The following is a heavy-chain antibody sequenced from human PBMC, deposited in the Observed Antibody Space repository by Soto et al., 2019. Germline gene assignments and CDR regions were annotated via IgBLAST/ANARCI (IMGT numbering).Heavy chain of an antibody. J-gene: IGHJ4*02. V-gene: IGHV3-30*18. D-gene: IGHD3-10*01. CDR2: ISYDGSNK. CDR3: AKEIAYYGSGSHAFGY. Sequence: GSLRLSCAASGFTFSSYGMHWVRQAPGKGLEWVAVISYDGSNKYYVDSVKDRFTISRDNSKNTLYLQMNSLRPEDTAVYYCAKEIAYYGSGSHAFGYWGQGTLVTVSS. CDR1: GFTFSSYG.